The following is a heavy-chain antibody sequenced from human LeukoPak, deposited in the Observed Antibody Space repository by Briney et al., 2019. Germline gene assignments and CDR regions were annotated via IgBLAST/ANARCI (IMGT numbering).Heavy chain of an antibody. CDR3: VRRGPNNSGLDY. CDR1: GFTFSSYT. Sequence: KTGGSLRLSCAASGFTFSSYTFNWVRQAPGKGLEWVASITSTSTYIYYADSVQGRFAVSRDNAKNPLYLQMNSLRAEDTAVFYCVRRGPNNSGLDYWGQGTLVTVSS. CDR2: ITSTSTYI. D-gene: IGHD5-12*01. V-gene: IGHV3-21*01. J-gene: IGHJ4*02.